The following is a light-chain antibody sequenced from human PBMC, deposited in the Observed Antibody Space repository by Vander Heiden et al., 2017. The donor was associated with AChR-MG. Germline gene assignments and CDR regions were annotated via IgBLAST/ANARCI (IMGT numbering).Light chain of an antibody. Sequence: DIQLTQTPSSVSASVGDRVIITCRASQGINSWLIWYQQKPGKGPKLLIHAASTLQSGVPSRFSGSGSGTYFTLTISSLQSEDFGTYFCLEASSFPTTFGQGTKVEMK. CDR3: LEASSFPTT. CDR2: AAS. CDR1: QGINSW. V-gene: IGKV1-12*01. J-gene: IGKJ1*01.